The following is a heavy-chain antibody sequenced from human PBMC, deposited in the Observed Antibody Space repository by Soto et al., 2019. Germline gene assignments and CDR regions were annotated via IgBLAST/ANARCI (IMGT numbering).Heavy chain of an antibody. J-gene: IGHJ4*02. CDR2: LSASGDTT. V-gene: IGHV3-23*01. CDR3: AKDRSLYSTDWYADF. CDR1: GFTFSSFS. Sequence: EVQLLESGGDLVPPGGSLRLSCGVSGFTFSSFSMTWVRQAPGKGLEWVATLSASGDTTHYADSVTGRFIISRDNSKNSLYLQMNSLRAEDTAIYYCAKDRSLYSTDWYADFWGQGTLVTVSP. D-gene: IGHD6-19*01.